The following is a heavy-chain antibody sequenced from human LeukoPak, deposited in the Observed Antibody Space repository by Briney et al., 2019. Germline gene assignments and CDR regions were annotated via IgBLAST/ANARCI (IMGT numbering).Heavy chain of an antibody. CDR1: GASISSESYY. D-gene: IGHD4-23*01. Sequence: SETLSLTCTVAGASISSESYYWGWIRQPPGKGLEWIGAVYHSGSTSYNPSLKSRVTISLDTSKNQFSLHLSSVTAADTAVYYCARHRPYAGIYLDYWGQGTLVTVSS. CDR2: VYHSGST. V-gene: IGHV4-39*01. CDR3: ARHRPYAGIYLDY. J-gene: IGHJ4*02.